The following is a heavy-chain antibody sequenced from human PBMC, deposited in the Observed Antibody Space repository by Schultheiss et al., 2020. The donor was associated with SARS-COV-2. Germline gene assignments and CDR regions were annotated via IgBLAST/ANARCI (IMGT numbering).Heavy chain of an antibody. Sequence: GGSLRLSCAASGFTFSSYAMHWVRQAPGKGLEWVAVISYDGSNKYYADSVKGRFTISRDNSKNTLYLQMNSLRAEDTAVYYCARDRGSYDWFDPWGQGTLVTVSS. V-gene: IGHV3-30-3*01. CDR1: GFTFSSYA. D-gene: IGHD1-26*01. J-gene: IGHJ5*02. CDR3: ARDRGSYDWFDP. CDR2: ISYDGSNK.